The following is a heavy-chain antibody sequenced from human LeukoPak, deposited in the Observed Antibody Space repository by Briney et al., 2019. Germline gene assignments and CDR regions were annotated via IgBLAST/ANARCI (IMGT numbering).Heavy chain of an antibody. CDR2: IFYSGST. V-gene: IGHV4-39*07. J-gene: IGHJ4*02. CDR1: GGSISTSNYY. CDR3: ARGERGGWYGWEFDY. D-gene: IGHD6-19*01. Sequence: PSETLSLTCTVSGGSISTSNYYWGWIRQPPGKGLEWIGNIFYSGSTYYGPSLKSRLTISLDTSRNQFSLKLNSVTPEDTAVYYCARGERGGWYGWEFDYWGQGTLVTVSS.